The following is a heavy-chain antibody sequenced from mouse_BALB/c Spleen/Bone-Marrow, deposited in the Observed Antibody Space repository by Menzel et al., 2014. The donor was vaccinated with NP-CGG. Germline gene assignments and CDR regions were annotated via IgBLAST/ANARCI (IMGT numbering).Heavy chain of an antibody. CDR3: VREDRYEAYFPY. J-gene: IGHJ3*01. Sequence: VQLKESGPDLVKPSQSLSLTCTVTAYSITSGYGWHWIRQFPGNKLDWLDYIHYSGNTNYNPSLKSRISITRDTSKNQFFLQLNSVTTEDTATYYCVREDRYEAYFPYWGQGTLVTVSA. CDR1: AYSITSGYG. CDR2: IHYSGNT. D-gene: IGHD2-14*01. V-gene: IGHV3-1*02.